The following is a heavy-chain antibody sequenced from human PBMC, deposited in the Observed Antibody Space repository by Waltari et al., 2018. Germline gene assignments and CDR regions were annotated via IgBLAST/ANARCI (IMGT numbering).Heavy chain of an antibody. D-gene: IGHD2-21*02. CDR2: IYYTGST. V-gene: IGHV4-59*01. Sequence: QVQLQESGPSMLPPSETLSRICTVPGGSFSCFYWSWVRQPPGKGLDWIGYIYYTGSTSFNPSLKSRVTMSVDTSKNQFSLKLSSVTAADTAFYYCARGGGGDWEWFDPWGQGTLVTVSS. J-gene: IGHJ5*02. CDR3: ARGGGGDWEWFDP. CDR1: GGSFSCFY.